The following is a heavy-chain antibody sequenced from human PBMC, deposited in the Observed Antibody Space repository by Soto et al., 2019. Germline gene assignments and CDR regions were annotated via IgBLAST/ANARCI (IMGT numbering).Heavy chain of an antibody. V-gene: IGHV3-48*01. J-gene: IGHJ6*03. Sequence: PGGSLRLSCAASGFTFSSYSMNWVRQAPGKGLEWVSYISSSSSTIYYADSVKGRFTISRDNAKNSLYLQMNSLRAEDTAVYYCARLRYYYGSLVVDYYYYIDVWGKGTTVTVSS. D-gene: IGHD3-10*01. CDR2: ISSSSSTI. CDR3: ARLRYYYGSLVVDYYYYIDV. CDR1: GFTFSSYS.